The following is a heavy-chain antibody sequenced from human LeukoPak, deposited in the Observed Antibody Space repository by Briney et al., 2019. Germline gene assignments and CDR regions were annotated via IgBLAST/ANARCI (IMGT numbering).Heavy chain of an antibody. V-gene: IGHV3-11*01. CDR1: GFTFSDSY. CDR2: ISTTGDKM. J-gene: IGHJ4*02. CDR3: ARLILPAANAIDY. Sequence: GGSLRLSCAASGFTFSDSYMGWIRQVPGKGLEWISYISTTGDKMYYADSVKGPFTISRDNAKNSLYLQMDSLRAEDTAVYYCARLILPAANAIDYWGQGTLVTVSS. D-gene: IGHD2-2*01.